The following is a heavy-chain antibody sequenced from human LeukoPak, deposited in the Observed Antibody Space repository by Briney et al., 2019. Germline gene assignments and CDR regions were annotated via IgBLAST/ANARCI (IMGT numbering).Heavy chain of an antibody. CDR1: GGTFSSYA. CDR3: ARDTWEMATGRIEYFDY. J-gene: IGHJ4*02. CDR2: IIPIFGTA. D-gene: IGHD5-24*01. Sequence: ASVKASCKASGGTFSSYAISWVRQAPGQGLEWMGRIIPIFGTANYAQKFQGRVTITTDESTSTAYMELSSLRSEDTAVYYCARDTWEMATGRIEYFDYWGQGTLVTVSS. V-gene: IGHV1-69*05.